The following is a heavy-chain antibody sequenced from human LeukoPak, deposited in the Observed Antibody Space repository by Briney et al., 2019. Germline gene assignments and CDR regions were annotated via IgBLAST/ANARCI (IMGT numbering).Heavy chain of an antibody. CDR3: ANGGRDDTGSY. D-gene: IGHD5-18*01. Sequence: GGSLRLSCATSGFTFSNYAMSWVRQAPGKGLEWVSGISSSGGATKYADSVKGRFIISRDNVKNTLYVQMKSLRAEDTAVYYCANGGRDDTGSYWGQGTLVTVSS. CDR2: ISSSGGAT. V-gene: IGHV3-23*01. J-gene: IGHJ4*02. CDR1: GFTFSNYA.